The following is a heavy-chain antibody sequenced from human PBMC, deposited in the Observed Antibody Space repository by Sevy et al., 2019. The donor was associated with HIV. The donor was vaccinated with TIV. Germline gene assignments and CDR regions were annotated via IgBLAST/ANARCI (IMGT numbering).Heavy chain of an antibody. CDR2: IYYSGSS. CDR1: GDSISSYF. Sequence: SETLSLTRNVSGDSISSYFWSWFRQPPGKGLEWIGYIYYSGSSEYNPSIRSRVTISIDTSKKYLSMKLTSVTAADTAVYYCARDSAVVPRALVYWGQGTLVTVSS. J-gene: IGHJ4*02. CDR3: ARDSAVVPRALVY. D-gene: IGHD2-15*01. V-gene: IGHV4-59*01.